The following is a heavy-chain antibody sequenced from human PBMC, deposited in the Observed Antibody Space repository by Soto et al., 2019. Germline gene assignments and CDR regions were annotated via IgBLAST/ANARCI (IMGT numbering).Heavy chain of an antibody. CDR3: ASQYSSSWYYYYYMDV. CDR2: IYSGGST. J-gene: IGHJ6*03. V-gene: IGHV3-66*02. D-gene: IGHD6-13*01. Sequence: GGSLRLSCAASGFTVSSNYMSWVRQAPGKGLEWVSVIYSGGSTYYADSVKGRFTITGDNSKNTLYLQMNSLRAEDTAVYYCASQYSSSWYYYYYMDVWGKGTTVTVSS. CDR1: GFTVSSNY.